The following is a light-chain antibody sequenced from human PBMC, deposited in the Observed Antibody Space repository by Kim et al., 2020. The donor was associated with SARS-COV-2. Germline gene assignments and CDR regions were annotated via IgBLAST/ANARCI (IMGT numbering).Light chain of an antibody. CDR3: QTWGTGIVV. Sequence: ASVKLTCTLSSGHSSYAIAWHQQQPEKGPRYLMKLNSDGSHTKGDGIPDRFSGSSSGAEHYLTISSLQSEDEADYYCQTWGTGIVVFGGGTKLTVL. CDR2: LNSDGSH. CDR1: SGHSSYA. J-gene: IGLJ2*01. V-gene: IGLV4-69*01.